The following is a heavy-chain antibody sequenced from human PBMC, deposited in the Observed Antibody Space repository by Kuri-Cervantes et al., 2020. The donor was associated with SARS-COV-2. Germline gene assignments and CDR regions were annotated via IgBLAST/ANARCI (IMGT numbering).Heavy chain of an antibody. V-gene: IGHV3-66*02. CDR3: ARSEYYDFWSGRNDGFDI. CDR1: GFTVSTFY. J-gene: IGHJ3*02. Sequence: GESLKISCAASGFTVSTFYMSWVRQAPGKGLEWVSLIYSGGSTDYAESVRGRFTIPRDNSRNTVYLQMNSLRTEDTAVYYCARSEYYDFWSGRNDGFDIWGQGTMVTVSS. D-gene: IGHD3-3*01. CDR2: IYSGGST.